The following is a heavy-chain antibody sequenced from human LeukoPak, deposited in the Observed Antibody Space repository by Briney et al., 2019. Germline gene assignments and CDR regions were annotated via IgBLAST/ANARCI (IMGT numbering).Heavy chain of an antibody. J-gene: IGHJ6*02. D-gene: IGHD6-19*01. CDR2: IKQEGSEK. V-gene: IGHV3-7*01. CDR1: GFTFSSQW. CDR3: ARDTSAWRYCMDV. Sequence: PGGSLRLSCEASGFTFSSQWMSWVRQAPGKGLEWVAIIKQEGSEKDYVDSVTGRFTLSRDNAKNSLYLQMNGLRAEDTAVYYCARDTSAWRYCMDVWGQGTTVTVSS.